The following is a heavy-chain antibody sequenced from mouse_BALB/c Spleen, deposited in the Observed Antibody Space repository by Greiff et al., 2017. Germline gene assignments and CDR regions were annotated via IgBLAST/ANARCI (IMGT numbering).Heavy chain of an antibody. CDR2: ISYDGSN. J-gene: IGHJ1*01. D-gene: IGHD1-1*01. CDR1: GYSITSGYY. CDR3: ARIGYGSSYWYFDV. Sequence: EVQLQESGPGLVKPSQSLSLTCSVTGYSITSGYYWNWIRQFPGNKLEWMGYISYDGSNNYNPSLKNRISITRDTSKNQFFLKLNSVTTEDTATYYCARIGYGSSYWYFDVWGAGTTVTVSS. V-gene: IGHV3-6*02.